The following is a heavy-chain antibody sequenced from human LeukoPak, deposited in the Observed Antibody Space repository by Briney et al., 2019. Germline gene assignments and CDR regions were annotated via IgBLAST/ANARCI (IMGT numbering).Heavy chain of an antibody. Sequence: PSETLSLTCAVYGGSFSGYYWSWIRQPPGKGLEWIGEINHSGGTNYNPSLKSRVTISVDTSKNQFSLKLSSVTAADTAVYYCARGRRDSSGYYLPRGHHMDVWGKGTTVTVSS. CDR1: GGSFSGYY. CDR3: ARGRRDSSGYYLPRGHHMDV. D-gene: IGHD3-22*01. J-gene: IGHJ6*03. CDR2: INHSGGT. V-gene: IGHV4-34*01.